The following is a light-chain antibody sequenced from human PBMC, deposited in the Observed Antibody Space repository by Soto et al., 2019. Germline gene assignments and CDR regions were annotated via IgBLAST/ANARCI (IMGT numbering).Light chain of an antibody. J-gene: IGKJ1*01. CDR3: QQYTNTNNPWM. CDR1: QTISTW. CDR2: DAS. V-gene: IGKV1-5*02. Sequence: HVTQSQHTLSESVGDLGTTICSESQTISTWMAWYPQKPGKAPKLLVYDASTLQSGVASRFSGSGSGTEFTLIISGLQPDDSATYYCQQYTNTNNPWMLGQGTKVDI.